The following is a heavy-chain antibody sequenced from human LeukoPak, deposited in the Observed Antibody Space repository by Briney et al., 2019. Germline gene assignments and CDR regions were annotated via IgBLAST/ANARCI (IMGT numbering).Heavy chain of an antibody. J-gene: IGHJ6*03. CDR1: GGSFSGYY. V-gene: IGHV4-34*01. Sequence: SETLSLTCAVYGGSFSGYYWSWIRQPPGKGLEWIGEINHSGSTNYNPSLKSRVTISVDTSKNQFSLKLSSVTAADTAVYYCARGHHDFWSGYYSSGKLTYMDVWGKGTTVTVSS. CDR2: INHSGST. D-gene: IGHD3-3*01. CDR3: ARGHHDFWSGYYSSGKLTYMDV.